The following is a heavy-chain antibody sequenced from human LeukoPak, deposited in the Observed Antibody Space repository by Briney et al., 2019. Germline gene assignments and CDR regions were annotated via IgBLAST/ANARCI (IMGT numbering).Heavy chain of an antibody. J-gene: IGHJ5*02. CDR1: GYTFTHYY. CDR2: VNPKSVAT. V-gene: IGHV1-2*02. D-gene: IGHD4/OR15-4a*01. CDR3: ARAYEYGWFDP. Sequence: ASVRVSCKASGYTFTHYYLHWLPQAPGQGLEWMGWVNPKSVATNYAQRFQGRVTMTWQTSISTGNMELSSLRSDDTAVYYCARAYEYGWFDPWGQGTLVTVSS.